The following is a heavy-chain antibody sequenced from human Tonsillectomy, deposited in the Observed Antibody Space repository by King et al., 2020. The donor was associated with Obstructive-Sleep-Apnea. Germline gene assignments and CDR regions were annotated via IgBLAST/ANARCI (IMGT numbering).Heavy chain of an antibody. J-gene: IGHJ4*02. D-gene: IGHD2/OR15-2a*01. CDR1: GFTFSSYS. CDR2: ISSSSSTI. CDR3: ARVLSFDY. V-gene: IGHV3-48*04. Sequence: VQLVESGGGLVQPGGSLRLSCAASGFTFSSYSMNWVRPAPGKGLEWVSYISSSSSTIYYADSVKGRFTISRDNAKNSLYLQMNSLRAEDTAVYYCARVLSFDYWGQGTLVTVSS.